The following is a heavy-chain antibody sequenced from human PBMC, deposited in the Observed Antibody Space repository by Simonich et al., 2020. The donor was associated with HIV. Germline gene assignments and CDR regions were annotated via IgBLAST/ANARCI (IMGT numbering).Heavy chain of an antibody. CDR2: INHSGST. CDR3: ARRGGFHFDY. J-gene: IGHJ4*02. Sequence: QVQLQQWGAGLLKSSETLSLTCAIYGGSFSTYYWNWIRQPPGKGLEWIGEINHSGSTDYNPSLKSRVTISVDTSKNQFSLNLSSVTAADTAVYYCARRGGFHFDYWGQGTLVTVSS. D-gene: IGHD3-10*01. V-gene: IGHV4-34*01. CDR1: GGSFSTYY.